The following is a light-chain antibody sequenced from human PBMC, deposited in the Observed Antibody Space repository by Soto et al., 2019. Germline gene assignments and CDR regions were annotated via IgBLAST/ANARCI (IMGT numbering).Light chain of an antibody. V-gene: IGKV1-39*01. CDR3: QQSYGTPLT. J-gene: IGKJ4*01. CDR2: AAS. CDR1: PSISNY. Sequence: DIEMTQSPSSLSASVGDRVTIACRASPSISNYLNWYQHKPGKVPKLLIYAASSLQSGVPTRFSGSGSGTDFTLTISSLQPEDFATYYCQQSYGTPLTFGGGTKVEIK.